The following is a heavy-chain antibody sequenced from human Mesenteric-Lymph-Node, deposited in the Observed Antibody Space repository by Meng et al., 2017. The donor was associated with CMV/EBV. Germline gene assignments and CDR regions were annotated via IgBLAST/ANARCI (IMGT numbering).Heavy chain of an antibody. CDR3: ARDWSGSDY. CDR2: ITSSSVYI. CDR1: GFTFSSYA. J-gene: IGHJ4*02. Sequence: GGSLRLSCAASGFTFSSYAMSWVRQAPGKGLEWVSAITSSSVYIYYADSVKGRFTVSRDNAKNSLYLQMNSLRAEDTAVYYCARDWSGSDYWGQGTLVTVSS. V-gene: IGHV3-21*01. D-gene: IGHD3-3*01.